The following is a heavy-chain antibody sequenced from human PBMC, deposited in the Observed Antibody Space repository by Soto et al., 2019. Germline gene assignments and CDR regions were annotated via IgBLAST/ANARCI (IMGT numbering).Heavy chain of an antibody. CDR3: ARGQKAVATFYYSYGMDV. CDR2: ISHSGNT. J-gene: IGHJ6*02. D-gene: IGHD6-19*01. CDR1: GGSFNGFY. Sequence: TPETLSLTCAVYGGSFNGFYWSWIRQTPGKGLEWIGEISHSGNTNYNPSLKSRVTISVDTSKNQFSLKLSSVTAADTAVYYCARGQKAVATFYYSYGMDVWGQGTTVTVTS. V-gene: IGHV4-34*01.